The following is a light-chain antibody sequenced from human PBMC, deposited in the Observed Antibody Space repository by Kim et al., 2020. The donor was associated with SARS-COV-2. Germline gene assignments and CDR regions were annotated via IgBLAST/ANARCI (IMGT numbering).Light chain of an antibody. Sequence: AGSVGDTVTIAGRARQSVDIYLNWNQKRPGKAHNLLIHTASDLQNGVTSRFSGSGSGTHFTLTISSLQPEDFATYYCQQSYSAPTFGQGTRLEIK. CDR3: QQSYSAPT. CDR1: QSVDIY. J-gene: IGKJ5*01. V-gene: IGKV1-39*01. CDR2: TAS.